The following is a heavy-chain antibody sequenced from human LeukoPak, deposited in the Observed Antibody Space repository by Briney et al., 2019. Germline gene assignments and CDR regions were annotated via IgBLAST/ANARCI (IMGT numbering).Heavy chain of an antibody. J-gene: IGHJ5*02. Sequence: PGGSLRLSCAASGFTFSSYSMNWVRQAPGKGLEWVSFISTSSSYIYYADSLKGRFTLSRDNAKNSLYLQMNSLRAEDTAAYYCARDRNWVDPWGQGTLVTVSS. CDR3: ARDRNWVDP. CDR1: GFTFSSYS. CDR2: ISTSSSYI. V-gene: IGHV3-21*01.